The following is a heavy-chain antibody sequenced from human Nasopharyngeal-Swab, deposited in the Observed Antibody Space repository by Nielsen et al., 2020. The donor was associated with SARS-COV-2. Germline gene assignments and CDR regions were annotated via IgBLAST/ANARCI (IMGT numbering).Heavy chain of an antibody. V-gene: IGHV3-23*01. CDR1: GFGFSALA. CDR2: AGGNDGST. Sequence: GESLKISCAASGFGFSALAMSWVRQAPGKVLEWVSAAGGNDGSTFYADSVRGRFTISRDNSKNTLYLQMNSLRAEDTALYYCAKKYGTRGWYVGLDYWGQGTQVTVSS. J-gene: IGHJ4*02. D-gene: IGHD6-19*01. CDR3: AKKYGTRGWYVGLDY.